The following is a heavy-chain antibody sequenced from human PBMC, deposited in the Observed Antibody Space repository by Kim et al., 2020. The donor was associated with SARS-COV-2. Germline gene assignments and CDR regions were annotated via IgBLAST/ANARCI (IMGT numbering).Heavy chain of an antibody. CDR2: ISCSSSYT. CDR1: GFTFSDYY. V-gene: IGHV3-11*05. Sequence: GGSLRLSCAASGFTFSDYYMSWVRQAPGKGLEWVSDISCSSSYTYYADSVKGRFTISRDNSKNSLYLQMNSLRAEDTAVYYCARVGCDDVWGSYRDYYF. D-gene: IGHD3-16*02. CDR3: ARVGCDDVWGSYRDYYF. J-gene: IGHJ6*01.